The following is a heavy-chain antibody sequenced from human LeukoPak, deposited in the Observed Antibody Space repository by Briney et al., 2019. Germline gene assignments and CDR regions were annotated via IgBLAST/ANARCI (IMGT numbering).Heavy chain of an antibody. CDR3: ARARSGYSSSWYYFDY. J-gene: IGHJ4*02. Sequence: ASVKPSCKASVYTFTIYGISWVRQAPGQGLEWMGWISAYNGNTNYPQKLQGRVTMTTDTSTSTAYMELRSLRSDDTAVYYCARARSGYSSSWYYFDYWGQGTLVTVSS. D-gene: IGHD6-13*01. CDR1: VYTFTIYG. CDR2: ISAYNGNT. V-gene: IGHV1-18*01.